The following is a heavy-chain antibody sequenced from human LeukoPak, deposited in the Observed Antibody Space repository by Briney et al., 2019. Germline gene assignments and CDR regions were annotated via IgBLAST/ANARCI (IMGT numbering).Heavy chain of an antibody. CDR3: ARGIYYDSSGPDY. Sequence: KPSETLSLTCAVYGGSFSGYYWSWIRQPPGEGLEWIGEINHSGSTNYNPSLKSRVTISVDTSKNQFSLKLSSVTAADAAVYYCARGIYYDSSGPDYWGQGTLVTVSS. CDR2: INHSGST. CDR1: GGSFSGYY. V-gene: IGHV4-34*01. D-gene: IGHD3-22*01. J-gene: IGHJ4*02.